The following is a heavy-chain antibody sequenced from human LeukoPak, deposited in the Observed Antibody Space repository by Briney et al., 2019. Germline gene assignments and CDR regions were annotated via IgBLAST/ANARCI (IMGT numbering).Heavy chain of an antibody. J-gene: IGHJ4*02. CDR2: INWNGGST. Sequence: GGSLRLSCAASGFTFDDYGMSWVRQAPGKGLEWVSGINWNGGSTGYADSVKGRFTISRDNAKNSLYLQMNSLRAEDTAVYYCVRRRYCSGGSCYSGRLDYWGQGTLVTVSS. CDR1: GFTFDDYG. CDR3: VRRRYCSGGSCYSGRLDY. V-gene: IGHV3-20*04. D-gene: IGHD2-15*01.